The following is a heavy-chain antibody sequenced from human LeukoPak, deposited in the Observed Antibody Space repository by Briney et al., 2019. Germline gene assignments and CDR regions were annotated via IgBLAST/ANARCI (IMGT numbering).Heavy chain of an antibody. J-gene: IGHJ6*03. CDR3: AKDKGIAAAPLDYMDV. CDR2: ISGSGGST. CDR1: GFTFSSYA. D-gene: IGHD6-13*01. Sequence: PGGSLRLSCAASGFTFSSYAMSWVRQAPGKGLEWVSAISGSGGSTYYADSVKGRFTISRDNSKNTLYLQMNSLRAEDTAVYYCAKDKGIAAAPLDYMDVWGEGTTVTVSS. V-gene: IGHV3-23*01.